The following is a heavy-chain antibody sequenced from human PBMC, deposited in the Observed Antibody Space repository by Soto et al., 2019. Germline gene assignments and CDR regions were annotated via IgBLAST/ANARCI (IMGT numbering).Heavy chain of an antibody. CDR2: IIPIFGTA. D-gene: IGHD3-22*01. V-gene: IGHV1-69*13. Sequence: VKVSCKASGRTFSSYAISWLRQAPAQGLEWMRGIIPIFGTANYAQKFQGRVTITADESTSTAYMELSSLGSEDTAVYYCARGPALYYYDSSGYYLVYWGQGTLVTVSS. CDR3: ARGPALYYYDSSGYYLVY. J-gene: IGHJ4*02. CDR1: GRTFSSYA.